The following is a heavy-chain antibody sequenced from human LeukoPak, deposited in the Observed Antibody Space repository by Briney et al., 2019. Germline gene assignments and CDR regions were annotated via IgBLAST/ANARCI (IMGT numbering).Heavy chain of an antibody. D-gene: IGHD3-16*01. J-gene: IGHJ4*02. V-gene: IGHV4-39*01. CDR1: GVSISSSNSY. CDR3: ARHSVFRSLDY. CDR2: INHSGST. Sequence: SETLSLTCTVSGVSISSSNSYWGWIRQPPGKGLEWIGEINHSGSTNYNPSLKSRVTISVDTSKNQFSLKLSSVTAADTAVYYCARHSVFRSLDYWGQGTLVTVSS.